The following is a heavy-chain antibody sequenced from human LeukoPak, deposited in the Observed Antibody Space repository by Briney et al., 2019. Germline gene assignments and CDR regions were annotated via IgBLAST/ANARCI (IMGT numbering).Heavy chain of an antibody. Sequence: ASVKVSCKASGYTSTSYYIHWVRQAPGQGLEWMGIISPSGDSTNYAQKFQGRVTMTRDMSTSTIYMDLSSLRFEDTAVYYCARGLYSCSDAFDMWGQGTMVTVSS. CDR1: GYTSTSYY. CDR3: ARGLYSCSDAFDM. V-gene: IGHV1-46*01. J-gene: IGHJ3*02. CDR2: ISPSGDST. D-gene: IGHD1-26*01.